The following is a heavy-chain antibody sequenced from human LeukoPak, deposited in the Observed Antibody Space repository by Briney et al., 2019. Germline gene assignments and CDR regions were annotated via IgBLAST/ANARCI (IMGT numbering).Heavy chain of an antibody. CDR1: GFTFSR. J-gene: IGHJ4*02. D-gene: IGHD5-18*01. Sequence: PGGSLRLSCAASGFTFSRMSWVRQAPGKGLEWVANIKQDGSEKYYVDSVKGRFTISRDNAKNSLYLQMNSLRAEDTAVYYCARGREGYSYVYECWGQGTLVTVSS. CDR3: ARGREGYSYVYEC. V-gene: IGHV3-7*01. CDR2: IKQDGSEK.